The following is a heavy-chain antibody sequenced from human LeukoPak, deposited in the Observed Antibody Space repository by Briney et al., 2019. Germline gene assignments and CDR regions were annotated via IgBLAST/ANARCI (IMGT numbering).Heavy chain of an antibody. D-gene: IGHD2-15*01. CDR1: GGSISSSSYY. Sequence: SETLSLTCTVSGGSISSSSYYWGWIRQPPGKGLEWIGSIYYSGSTYYTPSLKSRVTISVDTSKNQFSLKLSSVTAADTAVYYCARMVVDLNFDYWGQGTLVTVSS. V-gene: IGHV4-39*01. CDR2: IYYSGST. J-gene: IGHJ4*02. CDR3: ARMVVDLNFDY.